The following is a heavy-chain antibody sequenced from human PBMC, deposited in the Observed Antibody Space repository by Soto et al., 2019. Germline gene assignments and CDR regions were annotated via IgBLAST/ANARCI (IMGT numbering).Heavy chain of an antibody. Sequence: QVQLQESGPGLVKPSETLSLTCTVSGGSISSYYWSWIRQPPGKGLEWIGYIYYSGSTNYNPSLKRRVTISVDTSKNQFSLKLSSVPAADTAVYYCARVRGSAGATSYNWFDPWGQGTLVTVSS. D-gene: IGHD1-26*01. V-gene: IGHV4-59*01. CDR1: GGSISSYY. J-gene: IGHJ5*02. CDR2: IYYSGST. CDR3: ARVRGSAGATSYNWFDP.